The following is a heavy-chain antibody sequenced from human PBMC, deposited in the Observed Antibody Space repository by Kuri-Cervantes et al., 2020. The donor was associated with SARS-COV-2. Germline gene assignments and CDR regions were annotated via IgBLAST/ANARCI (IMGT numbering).Heavy chain of an antibody. CDR1: GFTFSSYG. D-gene: IGHD3-22*01. Sequence: GGSLRLSCAASGFTFSSYGMHWVRQAPGKGLEWVAVISYDGSNKYYADSVKGRFTISRDNSKNTLYLQMNSLRAEDTAVYYCASPSSHYYGSSGYSYDDAFDIWGQGTMVTVSS. V-gene: IGHV3-30*03. CDR2: ISYDGSNK. CDR3: ASPSSHYYGSSGYSYDDAFDI. J-gene: IGHJ3*02.